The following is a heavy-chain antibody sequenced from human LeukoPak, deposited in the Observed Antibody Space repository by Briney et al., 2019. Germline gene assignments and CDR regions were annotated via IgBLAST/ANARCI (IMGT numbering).Heavy chain of an antibody. CDR2: INPNSGGT. CDR1: GYSFTDYY. Sequence: ASVKVSCTASGYSFTDYYMNWVRLAPGQGLEWMGWINPNSGGTNYAQKVQDRVTMTRDTSISTAYMELSLLRSDDTAVYYCARGDYYGSGKVVAAWGQGTLVTVSS. V-gene: IGHV1-2*02. J-gene: IGHJ5*02. D-gene: IGHD3-10*01. CDR3: ARGDYYGSGKVVAA.